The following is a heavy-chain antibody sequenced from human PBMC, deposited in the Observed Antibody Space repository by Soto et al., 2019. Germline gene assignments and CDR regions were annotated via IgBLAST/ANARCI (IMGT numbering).Heavy chain of an antibody. CDR1: GGSFSGYY. D-gene: IGHD2-2*01. CDR3: ARLAVVVPAAIPRYYYMDV. CDR2: INHSGST. V-gene: IGHV4-34*01. J-gene: IGHJ6*03. Sequence: SETLSLTCAVYGGSFSGYYWSWIRQPPGKGLEWIGEINHSGSTNYNPSLKSRVTISVDTSKNQFSLKLSSVTAADTAVYYCARLAVVVPAAIPRYYYMDVWGKGTTVTVS.